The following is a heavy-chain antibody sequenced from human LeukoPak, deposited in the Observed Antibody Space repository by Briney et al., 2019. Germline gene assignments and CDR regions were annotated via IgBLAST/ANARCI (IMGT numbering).Heavy chain of an antibody. CDR2: MNPNSGNT. D-gene: IGHD3-16*01. J-gene: IGHJ3*02. V-gene: IGHV1-8*01. Sequence: ASVKVSCKASGYTFTSYDINWVRQATGQGLEWMGWMNPNSGNTGYAQKFQGRVTMTRNTSISTAYMELSSLRSEDTAVYYCARQSPITHDAFDIWGQGTMVTVSS. CDR3: ARQSPITHDAFDI. CDR1: GYTFTSYD.